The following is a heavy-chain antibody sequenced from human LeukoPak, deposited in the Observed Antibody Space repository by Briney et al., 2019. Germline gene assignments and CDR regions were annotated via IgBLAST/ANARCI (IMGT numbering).Heavy chain of an antibody. D-gene: IGHD6-13*01. V-gene: IGHV1-8*01. CDR2: MNPNSGNT. J-gene: IGHJ6*02. CDR1: GYTFTSYD. CDR3: ARGRYSSSWYATNNYYGMDV. Sequence: EASVKVSCKASGYTFTSYDINWVRQATGQGLEWMGWMNPNSGNTGYAQEFQGRVTMTRNTSISTAYMELSSLRSEDTAVYYCARGRYSSSWYATNNYYGMDVWGQGTTVTVSS.